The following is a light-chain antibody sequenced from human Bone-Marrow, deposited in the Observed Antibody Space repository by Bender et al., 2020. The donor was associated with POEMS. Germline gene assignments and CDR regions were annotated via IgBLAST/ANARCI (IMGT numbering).Light chain of an antibody. CDR1: ALASQY. CDR3: LSADISGTYVV. J-gene: IGLJ3*02. Sequence: SSELTQPPSVSVSPGQTASITCSGDALASQYAYWYHQKPGQAPTLLIHKDNERTSGLPERFSGSTSGTTVTLTISGVQAEDEADYCCLSADISGTYVVFGGGTKLTVL. V-gene: IGLV3-25*03. CDR2: KDN.